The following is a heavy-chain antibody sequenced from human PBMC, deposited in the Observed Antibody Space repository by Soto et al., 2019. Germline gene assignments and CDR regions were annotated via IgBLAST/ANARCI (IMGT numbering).Heavy chain of an antibody. V-gene: IGHV3-7*01. J-gene: IGHJ6*02. D-gene: IGHD1-26*01. CDR2: IKQDGSEK. CDR1: GFTFSSYW. CDR3: ARPIGSSYDYYYYGMDV. Sequence: LRLSCAASGFTFSSYWMSCVRQAPGQGLEWVANIKQDGSEKYYVDSVKGRFTISRDNAKNSLYLQMNSLRAEDTAVYYCARPIGSSYDYYYYGMDVWGQGTTVTVSS.